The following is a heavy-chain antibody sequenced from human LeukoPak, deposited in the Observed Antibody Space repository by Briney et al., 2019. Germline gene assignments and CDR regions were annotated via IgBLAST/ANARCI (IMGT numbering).Heavy chain of an antibody. CDR1: GFTFSSYW. D-gene: IGHD3-22*01. CDR3: ARYRNYDSSGYEPRFDY. CDR2: IKQDGSDK. Sequence: GGSLRLSCAASGFTFSSYWMSWVRQAPGKGLEWVANIKQDGSDKYYVDSVKGRFTISRDNAKNSLYLQMNSLRAEDTAVYYCARYRNYDSSGYEPRFDYWGQGTLVTVSS. J-gene: IGHJ4*02. V-gene: IGHV3-7*05.